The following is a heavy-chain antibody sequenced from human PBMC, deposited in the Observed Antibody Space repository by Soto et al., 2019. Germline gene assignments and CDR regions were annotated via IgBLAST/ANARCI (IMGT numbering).Heavy chain of an antibody. V-gene: IGHV4-59*01. Sequence: PSETLSLTCTVSGGSISSYYWSWIRQPPGKGLEWIGYIYYSGSTNYNPSLKSRVTISVDTSKNQFSLKLSSVTAADTAVYYCARGSSVAGIFDYWGQGTLVTVSS. CDR2: IYYSGST. CDR1: GGSISSYY. D-gene: IGHD6-19*01. J-gene: IGHJ4*02. CDR3: ARGSSVAGIFDY.